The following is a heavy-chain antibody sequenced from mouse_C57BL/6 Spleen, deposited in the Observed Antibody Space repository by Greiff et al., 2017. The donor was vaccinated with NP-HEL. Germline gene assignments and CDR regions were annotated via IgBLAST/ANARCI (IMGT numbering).Heavy chain of an antibody. CDR1: GFTFSDYG. Sequence: EVMLVESGGGLVKPGGSLKLSCAASGFTFSDYGMHWVRQAPEKGLEWVAYISSGSSTIYYEDPVKGRFTISRDNAKNTLFLQMTSLRSEDTAMYYCARNYYDYDVNYAMDYWGQGTSVTVSS. J-gene: IGHJ4*01. V-gene: IGHV5-17*01. CDR2: ISSGSSTI. CDR3: ARNYYDYDVNYAMDY. D-gene: IGHD2-4*01.